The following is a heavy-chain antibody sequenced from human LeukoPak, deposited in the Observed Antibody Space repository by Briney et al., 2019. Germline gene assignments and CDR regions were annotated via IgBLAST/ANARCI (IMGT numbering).Heavy chain of an antibody. CDR3: ARASNYDSSGYYPLADY. CDR2: IYYSGST. CDR1: GGSISSYY. D-gene: IGHD3-22*01. V-gene: IGHV4-59*01. J-gene: IGHJ4*02. Sequence: PSETLSLTCTVSGGSISSYYWSWIRQPPGKGLEWIGYIYYSGSTNYNPSLKSRVTISVDTSKNQFSLKLSSVTAADTVVYYCARASNYDSSGYYPLADYWGQGTLVTVSS.